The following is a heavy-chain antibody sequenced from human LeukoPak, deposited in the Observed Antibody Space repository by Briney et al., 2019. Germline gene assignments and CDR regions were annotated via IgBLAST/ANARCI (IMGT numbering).Heavy chain of an antibody. CDR3: TKSDGYGLIRI. V-gene: IGHV4-4*07. D-gene: IGHD3-10*01. CDR2: IYTSGST. Sequence: SETLSLTCTVSGGSISSCYWSWIRKPAGKGLEWIGRIYTSGSTNYNPSLKSRVTMSVDTSKNQFSLNVISMTAADTAAYYCTKSDGYGLIRICGRGTMVTVYS. J-gene: IGHJ3*02. CDR1: GGSISSCY.